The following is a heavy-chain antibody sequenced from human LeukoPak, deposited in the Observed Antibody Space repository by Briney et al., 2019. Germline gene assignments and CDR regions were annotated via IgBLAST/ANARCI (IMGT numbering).Heavy chain of an antibody. CDR2: IRYDGSNK. D-gene: IGHD3-10*01. CDR3: ARDPAMIRGAIDY. CDR1: GFTFSSYG. J-gene: IGHJ4*02. Sequence: GGSLRLSCAASGFTFSSYGMHWVRQAPGKGLEWVAFIRYDGSNKYYADSVKGRFTISRDNSKDTLYLQMNSLRAEDTAVYYCARDPAMIRGAIDYWGQGTLVTVSS. V-gene: IGHV3-30*02.